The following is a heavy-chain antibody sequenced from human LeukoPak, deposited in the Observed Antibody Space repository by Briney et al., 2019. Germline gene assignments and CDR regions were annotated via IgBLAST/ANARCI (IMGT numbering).Heavy chain of an antibody. J-gene: IGHJ4*02. Sequence: SETLSLTCTVSGGSISSYYWGWIRQPPGKGLEWIGSIYHSGDTYYNLSLKSRVTISVDTSKNQFSLKLDSVTAADTAVYYCAKGTSSGWYYFDYWGQGTLVTVSS. CDR2: IYHSGDT. CDR1: GGSISSYY. D-gene: IGHD6-19*01. V-gene: IGHV4-38-2*02. CDR3: AKGTSSGWYYFDY.